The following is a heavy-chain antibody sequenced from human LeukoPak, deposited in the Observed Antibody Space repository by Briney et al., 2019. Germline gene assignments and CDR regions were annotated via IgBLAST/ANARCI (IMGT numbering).Heavy chain of an antibody. CDR2: IYYSGST. Sequence: SETLSLTCTVSGGSISSYYWSWIRQPPGKGLEWIGYIYYSGSTNHNPSLKSRVTISVDTSKNQFSLKLSSVTAADTAVYYCASSYSSSWYNNWFDPWGQGTLVTVSS. CDR1: GGSISSYY. V-gene: IGHV4-59*12. J-gene: IGHJ5*02. D-gene: IGHD6-13*01. CDR3: ASSYSSSWYNNWFDP.